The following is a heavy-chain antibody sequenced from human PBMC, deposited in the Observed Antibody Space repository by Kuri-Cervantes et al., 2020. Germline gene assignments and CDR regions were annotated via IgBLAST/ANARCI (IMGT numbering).Heavy chain of an antibody. CDR3: AIGGVVVAATQPQPFDP. CDR2: IIPIFGTA. J-gene: IGHJ5*02. D-gene: IGHD2-15*01. V-gene: IGHV1-69*01. Sequence: GGSLRLSCKASGGTFSSYAISWVRQAPGQGLEWMGGIIPIFGTANYAQKFQGRVTITADESTSTAYMELSSLRSEDTAVYYCAIGGVVVAATQPQPFDPWGQGTLVTVSS. CDR1: GGTFSSYA.